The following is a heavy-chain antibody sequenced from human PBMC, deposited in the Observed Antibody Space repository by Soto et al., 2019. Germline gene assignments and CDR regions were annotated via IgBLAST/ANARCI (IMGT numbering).Heavy chain of an antibody. CDR3: SRNPEVGVRGAY. V-gene: IGHV3-21*01. Sequence: PGGSLRLSCTGSGFTFSAXXISWVRQAPGKGLEWVSSITVCSCHIYQPNSMKGRFTISRDDAKNSVYLQIDSLRDEDTALYYCSRNPEVGVRGAYWGQGTLVTVSS. CDR2: ITVCSCHI. CDR1: GFTFSAXX. D-gene: IGHD3-16*01. J-gene: IGHJ4*02.